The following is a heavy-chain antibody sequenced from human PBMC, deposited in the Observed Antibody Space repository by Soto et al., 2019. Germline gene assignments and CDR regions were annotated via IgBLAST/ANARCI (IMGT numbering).Heavy chain of an antibody. D-gene: IGHD1-26*01. J-gene: IGHJ3*02. CDR1: GFTFSSYS. CDR3: ARDWSGSYEYDAFDI. Sequence: GGSLRLSCAASGFTFSSYSMNWVRQAPGKGLEWVSYISSSSSTIYYADSVQGRFTISRDNAKNSLYLQMNSLRDEDTAVYYCARDWSGSYEYDAFDIWGQGTMVTVSS. V-gene: IGHV3-48*02. CDR2: ISSSSSTI.